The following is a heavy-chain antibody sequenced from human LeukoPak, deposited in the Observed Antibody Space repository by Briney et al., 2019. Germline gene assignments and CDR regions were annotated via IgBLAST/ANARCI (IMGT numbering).Heavy chain of an antibody. D-gene: IGHD6-19*01. CDR2: ISYDGSNK. CDR3: AREEIVPHSSGWYKGGGAFDI. J-gene: IGHJ3*02. V-gene: IGHV3-30-3*01. CDR1: GFTFSSYA. Sequence: GGSLRLSCAASGFTFSSYAMHWVRQAPGKGLEWVAVISYDGSNKYYADSVKGRFTISRDNSKNTLYLQMNSLRAEDTAVYYCAREEIVPHSSGWYKGGGAFDIWGQGTMVTVSS.